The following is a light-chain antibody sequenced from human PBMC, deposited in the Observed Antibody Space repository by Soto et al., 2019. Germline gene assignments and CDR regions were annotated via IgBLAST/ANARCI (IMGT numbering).Light chain of an antibody. CDR2: EVS. CDR1: SSAVGGYIY. V-gene: IGLV2-14*01. J-gene: IGLJ1*01. CDR3: SSYTSMTTLV. Sequence: SALTQPASVSGSPGQSITISCTGTSSAVGGYIYVSWYRQHPGKAPKPIIYEVSNRPSGVSNRFSGSKSGNTASLTISGLQAEDEADYYCSSYTSMTTLVFGTGTKLTVL.